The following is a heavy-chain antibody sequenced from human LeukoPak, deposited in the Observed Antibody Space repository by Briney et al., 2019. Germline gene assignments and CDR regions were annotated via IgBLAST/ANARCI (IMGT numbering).Heavy chain of an antibody. V-gene: IGHV1-18*01. CDR2: ISAYNGNT. CDR1: GYTFTSYG. Sequence: ASVKVSCKASGYTFTSYGISWVRQAPGQGLEWMGWISAYNGNTNYAQKLQGRVTMITDTSTSTAYMELRSLRSDDTAVYYCARGPESAAISVTPLFDPWGQGTLVTVSS. D-gene: IGHD2-2*02. J-gene: IGHJ5*02. CDR3: ARGPESAAISVTPLFDP.